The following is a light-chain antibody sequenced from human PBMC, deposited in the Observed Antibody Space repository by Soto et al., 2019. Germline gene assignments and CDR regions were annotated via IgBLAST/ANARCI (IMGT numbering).Light chain of an antibody. CDR3: QQFDSSVT. CDR1: QSVSSTF. Sequence: ELVLTQSPCSLSLSPGERATLSCRASQSVSSTFFARYQQRPGQSPRLLMYGASSRATGIPERFCGSVSGTDFTLTVTRLDPEDFAVYYCQQFDSSVTFGQGPKVE. J-gene: IGKJ1*01. V-gene: IGKV3-20*01. CDR2: GAS.